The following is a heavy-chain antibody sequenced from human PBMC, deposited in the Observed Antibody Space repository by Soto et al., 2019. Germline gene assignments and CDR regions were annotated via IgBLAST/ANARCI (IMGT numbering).Heavy chain of an antibody. J-gene: IGHJ4*02. D-gene: IGHD3-10*01. V-gene: IGHV3-33*01. CDR2: IWYDGSNK. CDR3: AREDYGSGSFDY. CDR1: GFTFRSYG. Sequence: QVQMVESGGGVVQPGRSLRLSCAASGFTFRSYGMHWVRQAPGKGLEWVAVIWYDGSNKYYADSVKGRFTISRDNSKNTLYLQMNSLRAEDTAVYYCAREDYGSGSFDYWGQGTLVTVSS.